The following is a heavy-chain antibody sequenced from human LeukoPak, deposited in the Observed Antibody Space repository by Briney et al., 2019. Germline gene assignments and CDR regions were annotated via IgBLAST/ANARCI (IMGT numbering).Heavy chain of an antibody. V-gene: IGHV3-23*01. CDR3: AKDGRKYGSTWDFDY. Sequence: GGSLRLSCAASGFTLRSYAMMWVRQTPGKGLEWVSGISASGGNTNYADSVKGRFTISRDNSKNTLYLQLNSLRAEDTAVYYCAKDGRKYGSTWDFDYWGQGTLVTVSS. CDR2: ISASGGNT. D-gene: IGHD6-13*01. J-gene: IGHJ4*02. CDR1: GFTLRSYA.